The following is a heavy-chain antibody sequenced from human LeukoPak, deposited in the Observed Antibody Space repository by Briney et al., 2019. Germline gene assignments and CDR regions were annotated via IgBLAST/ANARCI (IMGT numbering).Heavy chain of an antibody. V-gene: IGHV1-2*02. CDR3: AREGYCSSTSCPSFDY. CDR2: INPNSGGT. CDR1: GYTFTGYY. J-gene: IGHJ4*02. D-gene: IGHD2-2*01. Sequence: ASVKVSCKASGYTFTGYYMHWVRQAPGQGLEWMGWINPNSGGTNYAQKFQGRVTMTRDTSISTAYMELSRLRSDDTAVYYCAREGYCSSTSCPSFDYWGQGTLVTVSS.